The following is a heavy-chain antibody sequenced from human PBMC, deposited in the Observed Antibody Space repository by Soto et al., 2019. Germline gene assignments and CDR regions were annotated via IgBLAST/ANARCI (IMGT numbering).Heavy chain of an antibody. CDR3: ARRAFYYGMDV. CDR2: INHSGST. Sequence: SETLSLTCAVYGGSFSGYYWSWIRQPPGKGLEWIGEINHSGSTNYNPSLKSRVTISVDTSKNQFSLKLSSVTAADTAVYCCARRAFYYGMDVWGQGTTVTVSS. J-gene: IGHJ6*02. V-gene: IGHV4-34*01. CDR1: GGSFSGYY.